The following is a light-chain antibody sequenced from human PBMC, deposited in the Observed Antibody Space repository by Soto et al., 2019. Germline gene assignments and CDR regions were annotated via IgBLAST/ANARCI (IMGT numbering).Light chain of an antibody. V-gene: IGKV3-20*01. CDR2: DAS. J-gene: IGKJ1*01. Sequence: EIVLTQSPGTLSLSPGERATLSCRASQSTRYLAWYQQKPGQAPRRLIYDASSRATGIPDRFSGSGSETDFTLTISRLEPEDFAVYFCQEYGMSRTFGQGTKVEIK. CDR3: QEYGMSRT. CDR1: QSTRY.